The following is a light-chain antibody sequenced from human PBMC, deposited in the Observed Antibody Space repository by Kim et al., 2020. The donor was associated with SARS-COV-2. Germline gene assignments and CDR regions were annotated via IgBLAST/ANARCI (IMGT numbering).Light chain of an antibody. CDR2: WAS. CDR3: QQYYSTPQT. V-gene: IGKV4-1*01. Sequence: AHINSKSSQSTLYNYNIVNFLDGYQQKPGQPPKLLIYWASTRDSGVPDRFSGSGSGTDFTLTSSSLQAEDVAVYNCQQYYSTPQTFGQGTKVDIK. J-gene: IGKJ1*01. CDR1: QSTLYNYNIVNF.